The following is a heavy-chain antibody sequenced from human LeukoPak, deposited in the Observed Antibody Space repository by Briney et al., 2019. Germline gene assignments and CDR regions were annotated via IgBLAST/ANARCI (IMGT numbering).Heavy chain of an antibody. V-gene: IGHV4-59*01. J-gene: IGHJ4*02. Sequence: PSETLSLTCTVSGGSISSYYWSWIRQPPGKGLEWIGYIYYSGSTNYNPSLKSRVTISVDTSKNQFSLKLSSVTAADTAVYYCARDTGNDYGDYEMDYWGQGTLVTVSS. CDR3: ARDTGNDYGDYEMDY. D-gene: IGHD4-17*01. CDR2: IYYSGST. CDR1: GGSISSYY.